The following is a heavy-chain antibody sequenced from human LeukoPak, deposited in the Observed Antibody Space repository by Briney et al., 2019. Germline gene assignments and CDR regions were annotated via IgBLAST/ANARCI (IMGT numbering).Heavy chain of an antibody. Sequence: SETLSLTCTVSGGSISPYYWSWIRQPPGKGLEWIGYIYYSGSTNYNPSLKSRVTISLDTSKNQFSLKLSSVTAADTAVYYCARYCGGYYYYMDVWGKGTTVTVSS. V-gene: IGHV4-59*12. D-gene: IGHD2-8*02. J-gene: IGHJ6*03. CDR1: GGSISPYY. CDR2: IYYSGST. CDR3: ARYCGGYYYYMDV.